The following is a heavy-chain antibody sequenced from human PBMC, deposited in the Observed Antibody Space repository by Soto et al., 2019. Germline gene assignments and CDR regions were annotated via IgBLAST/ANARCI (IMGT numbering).Heavy chain of an antibody. CDR1: GYTFTGYY. CDR3: ARVAPPYDSSGTPSYGMDV. J-gene: IGHJ6*02. D-gene: IGHD3-22*01. CDR2: INPNSGGT. V-gene: IGHV1-2*04. Sequence: ASVKVSCKASGYTFTGYYMHWVRQAPGQGLEWMGWINPNSGGTNCAQKFQGWVTMTRDTSISTAYMELSRLRSDDTAVYYCARVAPPYDSSGTPSYGMDVWGQGTTVTVSS.